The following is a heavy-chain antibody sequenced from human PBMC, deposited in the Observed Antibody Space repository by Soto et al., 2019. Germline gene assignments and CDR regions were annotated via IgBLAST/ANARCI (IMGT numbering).Heavy chain of an antibody. D-gene: IGHD3-16*01. CDR3: ARDRVAGIWGDAFDI. CDR2: ISAYNANT. Sequence: ASVKVSCKVSGYTLTELSMHWVRQAPGQGLEWMGWISAYNANTNYAQKLQGRVTMTTDTSTSTAYMDLRSLTSDDTAVYYCARDRVAGIWGDAFDIWGQGTMVTVSS. CDR1: GYTLTELS. V-gene: IGHV1-18*01. J-gene: IGHJ3*02.